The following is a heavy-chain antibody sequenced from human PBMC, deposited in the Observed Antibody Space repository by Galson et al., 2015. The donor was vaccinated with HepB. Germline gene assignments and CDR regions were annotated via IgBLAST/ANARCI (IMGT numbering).Heavy chain of an antibody. J-gene: IGHJ6*02. CDR2: IKEDGSEK. Sequence: SLRLSCAASEFILSMYWMNWVRQAPGKGLEWVANIKEDGSEKNYVDSVKGRFTISRDNAKNSLYLQMNSLRAEGTAVYYCARVKRGEWYSFYYNGMDVWGQGTTVTVSS. CDR3: ARVKRGEWYSFYYNGMDV. CDR1: EFILSMYW. V-gene: IGHV3-7*05. D-gene: IGHD3-10*01.